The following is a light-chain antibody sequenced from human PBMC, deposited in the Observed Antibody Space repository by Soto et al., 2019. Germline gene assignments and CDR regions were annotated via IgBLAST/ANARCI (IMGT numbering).Light chain of an antibody. CDR3: QKYDTSPRT. J-gene: IGKJ1*01. Sequence: EIVLTQSPGTLSLYRGERATLSCRASQTVNSIYFAWYQRKPGQAPRLLIYGASNRATGIPDRFSGSGSGTDFTLTISRLEAEDFGVYYCQKYDTSPRTFGQGTKVEIK. CDR1: QTVNSIY. V-gene: IGKV3-20*01. CDR2: GAS.